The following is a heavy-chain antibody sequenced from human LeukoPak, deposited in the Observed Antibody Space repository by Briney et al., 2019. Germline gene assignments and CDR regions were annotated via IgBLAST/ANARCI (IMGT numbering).Heavy chain of an antibody. CDR3: ARGGGLDV. V-gene: IGHV3-7*03. CDR1: GFSFSNYW. Sequence: GGSLRLSCAASGFSFSNYWMTWVRQAPGKGLEWVANIKQDGSERYYVDSVKGRFTISRENAKNSLYLQMSNLRAEDTAVYFCARGGGLDVWGQGATVTVSS. CDR2: IKQDGSER. J-gene: IGHJ6*02. D-gene: IGHD3-16*01.